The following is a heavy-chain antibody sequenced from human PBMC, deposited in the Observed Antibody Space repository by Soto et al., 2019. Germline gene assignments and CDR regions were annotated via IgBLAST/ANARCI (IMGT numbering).Heavy chain of an antibody. J-gene: IGHJ6*02. CDR2: IIPIFGTA. D-gene: IGHD6-19*01. CDR1: GGTFSSYA. CDR3: ARDQGIAVAGRRDYYGMDV. V-gene: IGHV1-69*05. Sequence: SVKVSCKASGGTFSSYAISWVRQAPGQGLEWMGGIIPIFGTANYAQKLQGRVTITTDKSTRTAYMELSSLRADDTAVYYCARDQGIAVAGRRDYYGMDVWGQGTTVTVSS.